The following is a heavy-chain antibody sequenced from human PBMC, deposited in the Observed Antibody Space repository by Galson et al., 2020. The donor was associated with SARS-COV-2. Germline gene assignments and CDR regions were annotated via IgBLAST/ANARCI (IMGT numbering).Heavy chain of an antibody. J-gene: IGHJ2*01. CDR3: ARPSSSGYYSVWYFDL. D-gene: IGHD3-22*01. V-gene: IGHV4-38-2*01. CDR2: IYHSGST. CDR1: GYSISRDFY. Sequence: SETLSLTCAVSGYSISRDFYWGWIRQPPGKGLEWIGNIYHSGSTYYNPSLKSRVTISIDKSQNQFSLKLTSVTAADTAVYYCARPSSSGYYSVWYFDLWCRGTLVTVSS.